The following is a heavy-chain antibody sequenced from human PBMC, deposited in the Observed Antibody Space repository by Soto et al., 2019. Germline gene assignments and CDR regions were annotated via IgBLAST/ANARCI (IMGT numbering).Heavy chain of an antibody. Sequence: SETLSLTCTVSGGSISSYYWSWIRQPPGKGLEWIGYIYYSGSTNYNPSLKSRVTISVDTSKNQFSLKLSSVTAADTAVYYCARDLKVGATVVTPLDDYYYGMDVWGQGTTVTVSS. CDR3: ARDLKVGATVVTPLDDYYYGMDV. CDR2: IYYSGST. CDR1: GGSISSYY. V-gene: IGHV4-59*01. D-gene: IGHD4-17*01. J-gene: IGHJ6*02.